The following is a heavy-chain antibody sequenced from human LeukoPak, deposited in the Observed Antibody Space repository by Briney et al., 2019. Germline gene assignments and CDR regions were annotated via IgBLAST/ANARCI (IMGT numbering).Heavy chain of an antibody. V-gene: IGHV3-20*04. CDR3: ARDQWAVYDSSGYLYVLHSAFDY. CDR1: GFTFDDYG. CDR2: INWNGGST. Sequence: LPGGSLRLSCAASGFTFDDYGMSWVRQAPGKGLEWVSGINWNGGSTDYADSVKGRFTISRDNAKNSLYLQMNSLRAEDTAVYYCARDQWAVYDSSGYLYVLHSAFDYWGQGTLVTVSS. J-gene: IGHJ4*02. D-gene: IGHD3-22*01.